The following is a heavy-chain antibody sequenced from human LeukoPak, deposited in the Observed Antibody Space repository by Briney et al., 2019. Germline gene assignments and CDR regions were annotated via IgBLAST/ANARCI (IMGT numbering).Heavy chain of an antibody. D-gene: IGHD1-1*01. Sequence: ETLSLTCTVSGGSISSSSYYWSWIRQPPGQGLEWTGYIYYSGSTNYNPSLKSRVTISVDTSKNQFSLKLSSVTAADTAVYYCARVSWFPGTSYYCMDVWGKGTTVTVSS. CDR1: GGSISSSSYY. CDR2: IYYSGST. V-gene: IGHV4-61*01. CDR3: ARVSWFPGTSYYCMDV. J-gene: IGHJ6*03.